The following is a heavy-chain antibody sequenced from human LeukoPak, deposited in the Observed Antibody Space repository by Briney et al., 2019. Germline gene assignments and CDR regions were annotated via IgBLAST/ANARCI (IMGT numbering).Heavy chain of an antibody. CDR1: GFTFSDYY. CDR3: TTDGWYYDSSGYFY. Sequence: GGSLRLSCAASGFTFSDYYMSWMRQAPGKGLEWVSYISSSGNNIKYADSVKGRFTISRDDSKNTLYLQMNSLKTEDTAVYYCTTDGWYYDSSGYFYWGQGTLVTVSS. CDR2: ISSSGNNI. J-gene: IGHJ4*02. V-gene: IGHV3-11*01. D-gene: IGHD3-22*01.